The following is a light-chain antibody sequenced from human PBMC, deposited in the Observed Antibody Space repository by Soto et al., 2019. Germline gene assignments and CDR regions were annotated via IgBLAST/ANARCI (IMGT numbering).Light chain of an antibody. J-gene: IGLJ2*01. CDR2: DGS. Sequence: QSALAQPASVSGSPGQSITISCTGTSSDVGGSNYVSWYQQHPGKAPKLMIYDGSNRPSGVSNRFSGSRSGYTASLTISGLQGEDEADYYCSSYTSSSTVVFGGGTKLTVL. CDR1: SSDVGGSNY. CDR3: SSYTSSSTVV. V-gene: IGLV2-14*03.